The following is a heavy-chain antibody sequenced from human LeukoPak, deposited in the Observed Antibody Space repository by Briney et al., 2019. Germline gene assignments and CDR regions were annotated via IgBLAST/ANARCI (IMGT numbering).Heavy chain of an antibody. CDR1: GFTFSSYW. Sequence: GGSLRLSCAASGFTFSSYWMSWVRQAPGKGLEWVANIKQDGSEKYYVDSVKGRFTISRDNAKNTLYLQMNSLRAEDTAVYYRARVFTGYYYDSSGYSIDYWGQGTLVTVSS. J-gene: IGHJ4*02. CDR3: ARVFTGYYYDSSGYSIDY. V-gene: IGHV3-7*01. D-gene: IGHD3-22*01. CDR2: IKQDGSEK.